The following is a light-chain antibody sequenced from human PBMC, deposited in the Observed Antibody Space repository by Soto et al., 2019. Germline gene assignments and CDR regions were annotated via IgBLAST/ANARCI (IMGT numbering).Light chain of an antibody. CDR3: QQYSSYPRT. CDR2: DAS. Sequence: EIVLSQSHTTLSLASGQRDTLSCRASQSVGSYLAWYQHKPGQAPKLLISDASNRATGIPARFSGSGSGTDFTLTISRLEPDDFAMYYCQQYSSYPRTFGRGAKVDI. V-gene: IGKV3-11*01. J-gene: IGKJ4*01. CDR1: QSVGSY.